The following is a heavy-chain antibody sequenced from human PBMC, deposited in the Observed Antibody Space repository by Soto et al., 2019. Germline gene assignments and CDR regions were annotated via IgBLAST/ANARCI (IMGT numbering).Heavy chain of an antibody. J-gene: IGHJ4*02. D-gene: IGHD5-18*01. V-gene: IGHV5-51*01. CDR3: ASATKYSYGYY. CDR2: IYASDSDT. CDR1: GYTFTSYS. Sequence: VESVTISCKVSGYTFTSYSIVWVLQMPGKGLEWMGIIYASDSDTRYSPSFQRQVTISVDKSISTAYLHWTSLKASDTAIYYCASATKYSYGYYWGQGTLVTVSS.